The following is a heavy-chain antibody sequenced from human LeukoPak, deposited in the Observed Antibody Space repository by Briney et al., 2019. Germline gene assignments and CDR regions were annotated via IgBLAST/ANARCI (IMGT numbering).Heavy chain of an antibody. Sequence: GASVKVSCKASGYTFTGYYMHWVRQAPGQGLEWMGRINPNSGGTNYAQKFQGRVTMTRDTSISTAYMELSRLRSEDTAVYYCAARNGITGTTGPFDYWGQGTLVTVSS. CDR3: AARNGITGTTGPFDY. V-gene: IGHV1-2*06. J-gene: IGHJ4*02. CDR1: GYTFTGYY. CDR2: INPNSGGT. D-gene: IGHD1-7*01.